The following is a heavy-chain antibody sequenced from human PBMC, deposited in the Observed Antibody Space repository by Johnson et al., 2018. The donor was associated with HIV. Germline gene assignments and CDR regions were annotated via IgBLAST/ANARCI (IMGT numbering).Heavy chain of an antibody. CDR3: AKRDYYDRSGTRGAFDI. V-gene: IGHV3-64*04. CDR2: ISSNGGNI. Sequence: QAHLVESGGGLVQPGGSLRLSCAASGFTFSSYAMHWVRQAPGKGLEYVSAISSNGGNIGYADSVKGRFTISRDNSKNSLYLQMNSLRVEDTALYYCAKRDYYDRSGTRGAFDIWGQGTMVTVSS. J-gene: IGHJ3*02. D-gene: IGHD3-22*01. CDR1: GFTFSSYA.